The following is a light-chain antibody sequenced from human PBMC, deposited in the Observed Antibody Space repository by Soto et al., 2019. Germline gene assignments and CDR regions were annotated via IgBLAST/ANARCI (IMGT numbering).Light chain of an antibody. CDR1: QSISSW. CDR3: QHYNSYSEA. CDR2: DAS. V-gene: IGKV1-5*01. J-gene: IGKJ1*01. Sequence: DIQMTQSPSSLSASVVDRGTITCRASQSISSWLAWYQQKPGKAPKLLIYDASSLESGVPSRFSGSGSGTEFTLTISSLQPDDFATYYCQHYNSYSEAFGQGTKVDI.